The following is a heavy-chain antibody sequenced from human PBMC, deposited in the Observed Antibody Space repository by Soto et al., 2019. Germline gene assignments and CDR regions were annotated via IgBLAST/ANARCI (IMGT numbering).Heavy chain of an antibody. D-gene: IGHD1-26*01. CDR3: ARGGGWELLGGFDY. Sequence: QVQLQESGPGLVKPSETLSLTCTVSGGSISSYYWSWIRQPAGKGLEWIGRIYTSGSTNYNPSLKSRVTMSVDTSQNQFSLKLSSVTAADTAVYYSARGGGWELLGGFDYWGQGTLVTVSS. V-gene: IGHV4-4*07. CDR2: IYTSGST. J-gene: IGHJ4*02. CDR1: GGSISSYY.